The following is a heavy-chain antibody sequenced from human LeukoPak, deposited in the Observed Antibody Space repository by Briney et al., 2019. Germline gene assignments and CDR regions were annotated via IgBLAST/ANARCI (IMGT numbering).Heavy chain of an antibody. CDR1: GFTLSSYW. CDR3: ASTYSSSPYYYYYYGMDV. J-gene: IGHJ6*02. Sequence: GGSLRLSCAASGFTLSSYWMSWVRQAPGKGLEWVANIKQDGREKYYVDSVKGRFTISRDNAKNSLYLQMNSLRAEDTAVYYCASTYSSSPYYYYYYGMDVWGQGTTVTVSS. D-gene: IGHD6-6*01. V-gene: IGHV3-7*01. CDR2: IKQDGREK.